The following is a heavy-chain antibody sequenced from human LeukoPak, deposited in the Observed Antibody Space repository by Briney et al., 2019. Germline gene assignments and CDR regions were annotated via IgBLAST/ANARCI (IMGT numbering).Heavy chain of an antibody. CDR2: IWYDGSNK. Sequence: PGGSLRLSCAASGFTFSSYGMHWVRQAPGKGLEWVAVIWYDGSNKYYADSVKGRFTISRDNSKNTLYLQMNSLRAEDTAVYYCAKARSGPPYAFDIWGQGTMVTVSS. D-gene: IGHD6-19*01. CDR3: AKARSGPPYAFDI. J-gene: IGHJ3*02. CDR1: GFTFSSYG. V-gene: IGHV3-30*02.